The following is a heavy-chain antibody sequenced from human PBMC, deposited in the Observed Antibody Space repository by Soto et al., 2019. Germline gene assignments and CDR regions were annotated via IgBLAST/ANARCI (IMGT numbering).Heavy chain of an antibody. V-gene: IGHV1-18*01. CDR1: GYTLTTYG. D-gene: IGHD1-1*01. Sequence: QVQLVPSGAEVKKPEASVKVSCKAAGYTLTTYGVSWVRQAPGQGLEWVGWINANNDHTNYAQKFQGRVTMTTATSTSTGYMELRSRRSEDTAVYYCARGTYCDYWGQGTLVTASS. J-gene: IGHJ4*02. CDR3: ARGTYCDY. CDR2: INANNDHT.